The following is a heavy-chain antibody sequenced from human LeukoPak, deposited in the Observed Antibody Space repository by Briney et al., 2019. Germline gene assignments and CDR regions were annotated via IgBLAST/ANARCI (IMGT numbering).Heavy chain of an antibody. CDR1: GFTFSSYS. Sequence: PGGSLRLSCAASGFTFSSYSMNWARQAPGKGLEWVSSISSSSSYIYYADSVKGRFTISRDNAKNSLYLQMNSLRAEDTAVYYCARDNSIAATVWGQGTLVTVSS. J-gene: IGHJ4*02. CDR3: ARDNSIAATV. CDR2: ISSSSSYI. D-gene: IGHD6-6*01. V-gene: IGHV3-21*01.